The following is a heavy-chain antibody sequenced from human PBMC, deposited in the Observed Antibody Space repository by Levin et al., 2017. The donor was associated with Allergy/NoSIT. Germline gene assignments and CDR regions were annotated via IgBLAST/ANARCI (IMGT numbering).Heavy chain of an antibody. J-gene: IGHJ6*02. Sequence: ETLTLTCAASGFTFSGSAMHWVRQAPGKGLEWVCRIRSKANSYATAYAASVKGRFTISRDDSKNTAYLQMNSLKAEDTAVYYCTRHAHEKVWFGESNNEYYYYGMDGWGQGTTVTVSS. CDR1: GFTFSGSA. D-gene: IGHD3-10*01. CDR2: IRSKANSYAT. CDR3: TRHAHEKVWFGESNNEYYYYGMDG. V-gene: IGHV3-73*01.